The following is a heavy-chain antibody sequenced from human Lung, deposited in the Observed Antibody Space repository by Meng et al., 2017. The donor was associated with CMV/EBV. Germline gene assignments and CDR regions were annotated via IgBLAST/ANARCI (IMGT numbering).Heavy chain of an antibody. CDR2: IIPIFGTA. D-gene: IGHD3-10*01. CDR3: ARGSEERVYDYYYGMDV. CDR1: GGTFSSYA. V-gene: IGHV1-69*05. Sequence: SXXVSXKASGGTFSSYAISGVRQAHGQGLEWMGRIIPIFGTANYAQKFQGRVTITTDESTSTAYLELSSLRSEDTAVHYCARGSEERVYDYYYGMDVLGQGTTVTVSS. J-gene: IGHJ6*02.